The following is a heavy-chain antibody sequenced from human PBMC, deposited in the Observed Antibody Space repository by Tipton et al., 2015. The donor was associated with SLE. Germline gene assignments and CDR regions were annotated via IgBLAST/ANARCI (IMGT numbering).Heavy chain of an antibody. Sequence: GSLRLSCAASGFTFSSYAMSWVRQAPGKGLEWVSAISGSGGSTYYADSVKGRFTISRDNSKNTLYLQMNSLRAEDTAVYYCATAEDSGSYYYYYYGMDVWGQGTTVTVSS. J-gene: IGHJ6*02. CDR2: ISGSGGST. CDR3: ATAEDSGSYYYYYYGMDV. CDR1: GFTFSSYA. D-gene: IGHD1-26*01. V-gene: IGHV3-23*01.